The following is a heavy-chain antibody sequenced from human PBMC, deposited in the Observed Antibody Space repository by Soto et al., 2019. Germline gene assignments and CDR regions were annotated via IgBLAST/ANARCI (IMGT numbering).Heavy chain of an antibody. CDR3: ASHYYGSGWYYYYMDV. CDR1: GFTVSSNY. CDR2: IYSGGST. J-gene: IGHJ6*03. D-gene: IGHD3-10*01. V-gene: IGHV3-66*04. Sequence: GGSLRLSCAASGFTVSSNYMSWVRQAPGKGLEWVSVIYSGGSTYYADSVKGRFTISRDNSKNTLYLQMNSLRAEDTAVYYCASHYYGSGWYYYYMDVWGKGTTVTVSS.